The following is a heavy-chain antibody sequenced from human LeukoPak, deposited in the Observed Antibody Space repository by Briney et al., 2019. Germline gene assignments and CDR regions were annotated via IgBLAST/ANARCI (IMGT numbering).Heavy chain of an antibody. CDR3: ARVNGPNSGYYYTLDL. Sequence: GGSLRLSCAASGLTFRNYAMHWVRQAPGGGLEWVAVIWYDGIEKYYAAPVMGQFTISRDSSENTLYLQMNGLRTEDTGVYYCARVNGPNSGYYYTLDLWGQGTPVTVPS. CDR1: GLTFRNYA. D-gene: IGHD3-22*01. CDR2: IWYDGIEK. J-gene: IGHJ5*02. V-gene: IGHV3-33*01.